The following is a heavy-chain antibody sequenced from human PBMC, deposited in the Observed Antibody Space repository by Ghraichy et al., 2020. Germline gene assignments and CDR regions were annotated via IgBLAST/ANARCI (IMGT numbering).Heavy chain of an antibody. V-gene: IGHV4-59*08. J-gene: IGHJ4*02. D-gene: IGHD1-14*01. Sequence: SETLSLTCTVSGGSISSYYWSWIRQPPGKGLEWIGYIYYSGSTNYNPSLKSRVTISVDTSKNQFSLKLSSVTAADTAVYYCASGTRNARLFDYWGQGTLVTVSS. CDR2: IYYSGST. CDR3: ASGTRNARLFDY. CDR1: GGSISSYY.